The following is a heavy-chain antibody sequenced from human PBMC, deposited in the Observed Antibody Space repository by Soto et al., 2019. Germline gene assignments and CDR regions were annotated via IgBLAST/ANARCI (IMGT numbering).Heavy chain of an antibody. J-gene: IGHJ4*02. Sequence: QVKLVESGGGVVQPGRSLRLSCAASGFTFDNYGMHWVRQAPGKGLEWVAVISYDGSNYYYADSVRGRFTISRDNSKNTLYLQMNSLRPEDTALYYCAKGWNYYDSSGYYGVFGYWGQGTLVTVSS. CDR3: AKGWNYYDSSGYYGVFGY. V-gene: IGHV3-30*18. CDR2: ISYDGSNY. D-gene: IGHD3-22*01. CDR1: GFTFDNYG.